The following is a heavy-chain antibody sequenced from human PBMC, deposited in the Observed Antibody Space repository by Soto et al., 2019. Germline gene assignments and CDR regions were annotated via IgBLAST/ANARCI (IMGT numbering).Heavy chain of an antibody. V-gene: IGHV3-23*01. CDR1: GFTFSSYA. J-gene: IGHJ6*03. CDR3: AKAPGGSTYYYYYMDV. D-gene: IGHD3-16*01. Sequence: GGSLRLSCAASGFTFSSYAMNWVRQAPGKGLEWVSGIIGSGDTTYYADSVKGRFTISRDNSKNTLYLQMNSLRAEDTAVYYCAKAPGGSTYYYYYMDVWGKGTTVTVSS. CDR2: IIGSGDTT.